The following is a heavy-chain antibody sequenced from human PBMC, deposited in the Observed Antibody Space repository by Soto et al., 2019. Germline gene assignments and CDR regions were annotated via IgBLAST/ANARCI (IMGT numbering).Heavy chain of an antibody. D-gene: IGHD6-13*01. J-gene: IGHJ4*02. Sequence: SETLSLTCAVSGGSISSSNWWSWVRQPPGKGLEWIGEIYHSGSTNYNPSLKSRVTISVDKSKNQFSLKLSSVTAADAAVYYCARAAMGGSSWPFDYWGQGTLVTVSS. CDR1: GGSISSSNW. CDR2: IYHSGST. CDR3: ARAAMGGSSWPFDY. V-gene: IGHV4-4*02.